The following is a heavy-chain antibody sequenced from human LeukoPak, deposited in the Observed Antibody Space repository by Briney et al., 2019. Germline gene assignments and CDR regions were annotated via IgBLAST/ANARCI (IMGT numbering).Heavy chain of an antibody. CDR1: GFTFSSYA. Sequence: GGSLRLSCAASGFTFSSYAMSWVRQAPGKGLEWASAISGSGGSTYYADSVKGRFTISRDNSKNTLYLQMNSLRAEDTAVYYCAKDGGSVWSGYDYWGQGTLVSVSS. D-gene: IGHD6-19*01. V-gene: IGHV3-23*01. CDR3: AKDGGSVWSGYDY. CDR2: ISGSGGST. J-gene: IGHJ4*02.